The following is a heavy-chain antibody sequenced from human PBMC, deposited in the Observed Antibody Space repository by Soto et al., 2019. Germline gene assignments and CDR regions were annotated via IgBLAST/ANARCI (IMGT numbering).Heavy chain of an antibody. CDR3: ATWHEREHAYDV. Sequence: DVQLVESGGGLIQPGEYLRLSCAAFGFTISGKKYVAWVRQAPGKGLEWVSALYDLDGSFYAASVKGRFTTSSDSSKTTVYLQMNDLRPDDTAVYYCATWHEREHAYDVWGQGTTVTVSS. J-gene: IGHJ3*01. CDR2: LYDLDGS. CDR1: GFTISGKKY. V-gene: IGHV3-53*01. D-gene: IGHD1-1*01.